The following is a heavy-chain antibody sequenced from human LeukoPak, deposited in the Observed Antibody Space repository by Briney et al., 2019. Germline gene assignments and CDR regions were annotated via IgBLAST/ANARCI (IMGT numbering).Heavy chain of an antibody. V-gene: IGHV4-30-2*01. D-gene: IGHD3-10*01. CDR1: GGSISSGGYY. J-gene: IGHJ4*02. CDR3: ARRYYSMVRGVPTYFDY. Sequence: SQTLSLTCTVSGGSISSGGYYWSWIRQPPGKGLEWIGYIFHSGSTNYNPSLKSRVTISVERSKNQFSLKLSSVTAADTAVYYCARRYYSMVRGVPTYFDYWGQGTLVTVSS. CDR2: IFHSGST.